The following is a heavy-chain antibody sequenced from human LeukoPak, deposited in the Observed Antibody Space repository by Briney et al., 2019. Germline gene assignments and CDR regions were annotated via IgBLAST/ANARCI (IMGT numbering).Heavy chain of an antibody. CDR2: IRYDGSNK. CDR3: AKGSYSSSSNWFDP. Sequence: GGSLRLSCAASGFTFSSYGMHWVRQAPGKGLEWVAFIRYDGSNKYYADSVKGRFTISRDNSKNTLYLQMNSLRAEDTAVYYCAKGSYSSSSNWFDPWGQGTLVTVSS. D-gene: IGHD6-13*01. V-gene: IGHV3-30*02. CDR1: GFTFSSYG. J-gene: IGHJ5*02.